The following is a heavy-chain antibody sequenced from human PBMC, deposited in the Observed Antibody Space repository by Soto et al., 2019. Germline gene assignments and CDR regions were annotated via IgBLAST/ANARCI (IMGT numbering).Heavy chain of an antibody. Sequence: QVQLVQSGAEVKKPGSSVKVSCKASGGTFSSYTISWVRQAPGQGLEWMGRIIPLLGIANYAQKFQGRVTITADKSTSTAYMELSSLRSEDTAVYYCARPSKYSSSSPFDYWGQGTLVTVSS. D-gene: IGHD6-6*01. CDR2: IIPLLGIA. J-gene: IGHJ4*02. CDR1: GGTFSSYT. CDR3: ARPSKYSSSSPFDY. V-gene: IGHV1-69*02.